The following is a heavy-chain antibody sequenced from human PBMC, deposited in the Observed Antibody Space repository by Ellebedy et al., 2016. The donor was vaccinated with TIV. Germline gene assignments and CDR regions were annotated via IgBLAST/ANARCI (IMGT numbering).Heavy chain of an antibody. J-gene: IGHJ4*02. D-gene: IGHD3-9*01. CDR2: IKENGSQT. CDR3: ATDRGYFTFVY. V-gene: IGHV3-7*03. CDR1: GFTFSGYA. Sequence: GESLKISCAPSGFTFSGYAMSWVSQAPGKGLEWVANIKENGSQTYYVGTVKGRFTLYRDNTKNSLYLQMNSLRADDPAVYYCATDRGYFTFVYWGQGSLITVSS.